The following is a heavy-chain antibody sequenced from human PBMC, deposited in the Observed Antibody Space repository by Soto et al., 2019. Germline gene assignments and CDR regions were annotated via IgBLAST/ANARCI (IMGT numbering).Heavy chain of an antibody. Sequence: GGSLRLSCAASGFTFSSYGMHWVRQAPGKGLEWVAVISYDGSNKYYADSVKGRFTISRDNSKNTLYLQMNSLGAEDTAVYYCAKDRELLWFGELLSSPYYYYYGMDVWGQGTTVTVSS. J-gene: IGHJ6*02. V-gene: IGHV3-30*18. CDR1: GFTFSSYG. CDR2: ISYDGSNK. CDR3: AKDRELLWFGELLSSPYYYYYGMDV. D-gene: IGHD3-10*01.